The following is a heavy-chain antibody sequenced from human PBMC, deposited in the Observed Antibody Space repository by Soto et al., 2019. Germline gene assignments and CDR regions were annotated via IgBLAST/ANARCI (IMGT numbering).Heavy chain of an antibody. J-gene: IGHJ5*02. CDR1: GGSVSCNSYS. D-gene: IGHD6-13*01. CDR2: IFYTGST. Sequence: PSETLSLTCTVSGGSVSCNSYSWGWIRQSPGKGLEWIGSIFYTGSTYYSPSLKGRLIISVDPSKNQFSLKLTSVTAADMAMYYCARPKTVGAAAGKVWSHPWRQGTLVT. V-gene: IGHV4-39*01. CDR3: ARPKTVGAAAGKVWSHP.